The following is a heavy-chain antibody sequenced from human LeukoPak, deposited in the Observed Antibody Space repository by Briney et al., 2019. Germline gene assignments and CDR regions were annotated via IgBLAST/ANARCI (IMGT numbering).Heavy chain of an antibody. CDR1: GGSISSGSYY. V-gene: IGHV4-61*02. CDR2: IYTSGST. Sequence: SETLSLTCTVSGGSISSGSYYWSWIRQPAGKGLEWIGRIYTSGSTNYNPSLKSRVTISVDTSENQFSLKLSSVTAADTAVYYCARDRRVDRAFDIWGQGTMVTVSS. D-gene: IGHD5-12*01. CDR3: ARDRRVDRAFDI. J-gene: IGHJ3*02.